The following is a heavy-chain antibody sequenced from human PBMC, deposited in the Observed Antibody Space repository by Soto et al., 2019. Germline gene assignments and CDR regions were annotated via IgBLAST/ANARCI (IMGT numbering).Heavy chain of an antibody. CDR3: ARLQHSTNGVCYPGHWFDP. CDR2: IYYSGST. D-gene: IGHD2-8*01. J-gene: IGHJ5*02. CDR1: GGSISSYY. V-gene: IGHV4-59*08. Sequence: SETPSLTCTVSGGSISSYYWSWIRQPPGKGLEWIGYIYYSGSTNYNPSLKSRVTISVDTSKNQFSLKLSSVTAADTAVYYCARLQHSTNGVCYPGHWFDPWGQGTLVPVSS.